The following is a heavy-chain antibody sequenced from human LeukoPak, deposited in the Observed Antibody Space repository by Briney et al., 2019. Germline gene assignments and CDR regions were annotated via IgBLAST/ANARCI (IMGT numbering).Heavy chain of an antibody. V-gene: IGHV3-23*01. Sequence: GGSLRLSCAASGFTFSNYAMSWVRQAPGKGLEWVSSISSSGSSTYYADSVKGRFTISRDNSKNSLYLQMNSLRAEDTAVYYCARAGGYSGYDFDFWGQGTLVTVSS. D-gene: IGHD5-12*01. J-gene: IGHJ4*02. CDR1: GFTFSNYA. CDR2: ISSSGSST. CDR3: ARAGGYSGYDFDF.